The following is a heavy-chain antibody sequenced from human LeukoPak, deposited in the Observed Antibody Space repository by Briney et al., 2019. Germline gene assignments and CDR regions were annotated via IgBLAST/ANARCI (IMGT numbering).Heavy chain of an antibody. V-gene: IGHV3-23*01. D-gene: IGHD3-22*01. CDR1: GFTFSTYA. Sequence: RESLRLSCAASGFTFSTYALTWVRQAPGKGLEWVSTITGSDDSTYYADSVKGRFTISRDYSRNTVHLQLNSLRAEDTAIYYCAKGPQLYSGYHPDFWGQGTLVTVSS. J-gene: IGHJ4*02. CDR2: ITGSDDST. CDR3: AKGPQLYSGYHPDF.